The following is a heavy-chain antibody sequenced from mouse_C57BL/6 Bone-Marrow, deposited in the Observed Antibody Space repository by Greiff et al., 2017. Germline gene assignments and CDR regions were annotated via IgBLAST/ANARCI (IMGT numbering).Heavy chain of an antibody. D-gene: IGHD1-1*01. CDR3: SRLLHDY. V-gene: IGHV1-59*01. Sequence: QVQLQQPGAELVRPGTSVKLSCKASGYTFTSYWMHWVKQRPGQGLEWIGVIDPSDSYTNYNQKFKGKAKLTVDTSSSPAYMQLSRLTSEDSAVYYCSRLLHDYWGQGTTLTVSS. J-gene: IGHJ2*01. CDR2: IDPSDSYT. CDR1: GYTFTSYW.